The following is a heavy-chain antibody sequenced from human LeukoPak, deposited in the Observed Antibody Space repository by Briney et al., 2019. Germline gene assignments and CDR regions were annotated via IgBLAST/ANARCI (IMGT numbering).Heavy chain of an antibody. CDR3: AKGGCSSITCYANN. CDR2: ISGSGGST. D-gene: IGHD2-2*01. CDR1: GFTFSSYA. J-gene: IGHJ4*02. Sequence: PGGSLRLSCAASGFTFSSYAMSWVRQAPGKGLEWVSAISGSGGSTYYADSVKGRFTISRDSAKNSLYLQMNSLRIEDTALYYCAKGGCSSITCYANNWGQGTLVTVSS. V-gene: IGHV3-23*01.